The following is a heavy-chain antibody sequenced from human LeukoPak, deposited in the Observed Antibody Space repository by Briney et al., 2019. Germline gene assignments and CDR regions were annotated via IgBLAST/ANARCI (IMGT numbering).Heavy chain of an antibody. CDR1: GFTFGSYS. J-gene: IGHJ4*02. Sequence: PGGSLRLSCAASGFTFGSYSMNWVRQAPGKGLEWVSSISSSSSYIYYADSVKGRFTISRDNAKNSLYLQMNSLRAEDTAVYYCARDIPIDYGDYPDYWGQGTLVTVSS. CDR3: ARDIPIDYGDYPDY. CDR2: ISSSSSYI. V-gene: IGHV3-21*01. D-gene: IGHD4-17*01.